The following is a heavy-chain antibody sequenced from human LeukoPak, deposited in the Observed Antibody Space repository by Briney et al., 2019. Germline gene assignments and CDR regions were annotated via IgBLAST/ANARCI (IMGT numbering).Heavy chain of an antibody. D-gene: IGHD5-12*01. CDR2: IKSKADGGTT. J-gene: IGHJ3*02. CDR1: GFTFSNAW. CDR3: TTDGYSAFDI. Sequence: GGSLRLSCAASGFTFSNAWTSWVRQPPGKGQEWVGRIKSKADGGTTDYAAPVKGRFTISRDDSKNTLYLQMNSLKTEDTAVYYCTTDGYSAFDIWGQGTMVTVSS. V-gene: IGHV3-15*01.